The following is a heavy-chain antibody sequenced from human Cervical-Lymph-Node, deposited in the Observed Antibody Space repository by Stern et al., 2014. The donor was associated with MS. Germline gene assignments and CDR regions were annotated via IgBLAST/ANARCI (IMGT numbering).Heavy chain of an antibody. J-gene: IGHJ4*02. CDR2: ISHVGNT. D-gene: IGHD1-26*01. CDR1: GGSISSSGYY. CDR3: VWTISGSFARD. V-gene: IGHV4-39*01. Sequence: QVQLQESGPGLVKPSETLSLTCTVSGGSISSSGYYWGWVRQPPGKGLEYIGFISHVGNTYYNPSLRSRVTISLDTSKNQFSLKVNSVIAADTAVYYCVWTISGSFARDWGQGTLVTVSS.